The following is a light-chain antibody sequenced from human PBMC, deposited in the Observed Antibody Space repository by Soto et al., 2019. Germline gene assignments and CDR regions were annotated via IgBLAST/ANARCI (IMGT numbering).Light chain of an antibody. J-gene: IGKJ4*01. Sequence: EFVLTQSPGGLSSSPGERATLSCGASQTVRNNYLAWYQQKPGQAPRLLIYDASSRATGIPDRFSGGGSGTDFTLTISRLEPEDFAVYYCQQFSSYPLTFGGGTKVDIK. V-gene: IGKV3-20*01. CDR1: QTVRNNY. CDR3: QQFSSYPLT. CDR2: DAS.